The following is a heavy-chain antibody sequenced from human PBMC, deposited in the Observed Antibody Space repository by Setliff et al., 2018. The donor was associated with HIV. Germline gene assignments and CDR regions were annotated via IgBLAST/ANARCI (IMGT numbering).Heavy chain of an antibody. CDR2: VYNSGTT. V-gene: IGHV4-59*03. Sequence: SETLSLTCTVSGASSSSHYWSWIRQPPGKAPEWIGYVYNSGTTKYNPSLKSRVTISADTSKTQFSLKLTSVTAADTAVYYCNIYYYYYMDVWGKGTTVTVSS. CDR3: NIYYYYYMDV. CDR1: GASSSSHY. J-gene: IGHJ6*03.